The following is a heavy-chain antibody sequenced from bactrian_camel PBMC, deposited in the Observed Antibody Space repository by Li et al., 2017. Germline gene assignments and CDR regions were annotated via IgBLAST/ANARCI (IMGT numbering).Heavy chain of an antibody. CDR1: GVWYSSYC. D-gene: IGHD1*01. CDR3: ETDRRNWMPADPLQESSYLY. V-gene: IGHV3S1*01. CDR2: INTRTGSI. J-gene: IGHJ4*01. Sequence: HVQLVESGGGSVEVGGSLTLSCKTSGVWYSSYCMAWFRQVTGKEREAVAAINTRTGSISYADSVKGRFTVALDNAEDTLMLFLQMDSLRSEDTGVYYCETDRRNWMPADPLQESSYLYRGQGTQVTVS.